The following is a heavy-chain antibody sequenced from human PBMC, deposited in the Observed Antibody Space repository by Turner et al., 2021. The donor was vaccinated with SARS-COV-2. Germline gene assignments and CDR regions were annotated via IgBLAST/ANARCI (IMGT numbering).Heavy chain of an antibody. CDR2: FDPEDGET. D-gene: IGHD6-19*01. V-gene: IGHV1-24*01. CDR3: ATGVAVAGTPSDYYYYYGMDV. CDR1: GYTLPALS. J-gene: IGHJ6*02. Sequence: QLQLVQSGAEVNKPGASVKVSCKVSGYTLPALSMHWVRQAPGKGLEWMGGFDPEDGETIYAQKFQGRVTMTEDTATDTAYMELSSLRSEDAAVNYCATGVAVAGTPSDYYYYYGMDVWGQGTTVTVSS.